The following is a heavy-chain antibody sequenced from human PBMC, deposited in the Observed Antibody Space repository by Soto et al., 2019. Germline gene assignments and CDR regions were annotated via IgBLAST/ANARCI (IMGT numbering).Heavy chain of an antibody. CDR1: GFTFSSYA. D-gene: IGHD5-18*01. CDR3: AKRKSGYSYGSDY. Sequence: EVQLLESGGGLVQPGGSLRLSCAASGFTFSSYAMSWVRQAPGKGLEWVSAISGSGGSTYYADSVKGQFTISRDNSKNTLYLQMNSLRAEDTAVYYCAKRKSGYSYGSDYWGQGTLVTVSS. J-gene: IGHJ4*02. V-gene: IGHV3-23*01. CDR2: ISGSGGST.